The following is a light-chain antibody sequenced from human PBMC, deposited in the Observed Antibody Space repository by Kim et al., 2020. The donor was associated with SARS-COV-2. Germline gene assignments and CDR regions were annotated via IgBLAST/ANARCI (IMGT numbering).Light chain of an antibody. CDR2: QDS. CDR3: QAWDSSTAWV. Sequence: SYELNQPPSVSVSPGQTASITCSGDKLGDKYACWYQQKPGQSPVLVIYQDSKRPSGIPERFSGSNSGNTATLTISGTQAMDEADYYCQAWDSSTAWVFGGGTKLTVL. J-gene: IGLJ3*02. CDR1: KLGDKY. V-gene: IGLV3-1*01.